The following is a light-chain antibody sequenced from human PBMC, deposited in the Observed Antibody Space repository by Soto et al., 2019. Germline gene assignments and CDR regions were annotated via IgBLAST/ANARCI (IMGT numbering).Light chain of an antibody. Sequence: QSALTQPPSASATPGQRVTISCSGSDSNIGTNTVNWYQQLPGTAPRLLIYTNNQRPSGVPQRFSGSKTGTSASLAIGGLQSEDGADYYCAAWDDSLGAYVFGTGTKATV. CDR3: AAWDDSLGAYV. CDR2: TNN. J-gene: IGLJ1*01. CDR1: DSNIGTNT. V-gene: IGLV1-44*01.